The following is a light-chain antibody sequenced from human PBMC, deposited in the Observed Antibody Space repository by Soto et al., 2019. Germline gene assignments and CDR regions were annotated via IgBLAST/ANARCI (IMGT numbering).Light chain of an antibody. CDR1: QSVSTK. CDR2: GAA. V-gene: IGKV3-15*01. CDR3: QQYGSSPV. J-gene: IGKJ4*01. Sequence: EIVMTQFPATLSLSPGESATLSCRASQSVSTKVAWYQQKPGQAPRLLMYGAATWATGIPARFSGSGSGTEFALTISGLEPEDFAVYYCQQYGSSPVFGGGTKVDIK.